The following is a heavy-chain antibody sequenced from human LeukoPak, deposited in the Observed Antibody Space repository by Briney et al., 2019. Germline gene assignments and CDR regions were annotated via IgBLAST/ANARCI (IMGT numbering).Heavy chain of an antibody. D-gene: IGHD3/OR15-3a*01. J-gene: IGHJ4*02. CDR2: IYYSGST. V-gene: IGHV4-39*07. Sequence: SETLSLTCTVSGGSISSSYYYWGWIRQPPGKGLEWIGSIYYSGSTYYNPSLKSRVTISVDTSKNQFSLKLSSVTAADTAVYYCARVDSEDYYFDYWGQGTLVTVSS. CDR3: ARVDSEDYYFDY. CDR1: GGSISSSYYY.